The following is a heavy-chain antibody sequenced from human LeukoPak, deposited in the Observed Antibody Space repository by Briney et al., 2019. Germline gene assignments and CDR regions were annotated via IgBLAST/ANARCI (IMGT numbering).Heavy chain of an antibody. D-gene: IGHD6-13*01. V-gene: IGHV3-23*01. CDR3: AKDMHPGIAAAGIRDAFDI. Sequence: GGSLRLSCAASGFTFSSYAMSWVRQAPGKGLEWVSAISGSGGSTYYADSVKGRFTISRDNSKNTLYLQMNSLRAEDTAVYYCAKDMHPGIAAAGIRDAFDIWGQGTMVTVSS. CDR2: ISGSGGST. CDR1: GFTFSSYA. J-gene: IGHJ3*02.